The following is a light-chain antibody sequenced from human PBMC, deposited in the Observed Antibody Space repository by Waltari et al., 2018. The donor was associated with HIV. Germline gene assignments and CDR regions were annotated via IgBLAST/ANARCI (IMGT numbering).Light chain of an antibody. CDR1: QSVSSSY. CDR2: GAS. V-gene: IGKV3-20*01. J-gene: IGKJ3*01. CDR3: QQYGSSQFT. Sequence: EIVLTQSPGTLSLSPGERATLSCRASQSVSSSYLAWYQQKPGQAPRLLISGASSRATGIPDRFSGSGSGTDFTLTISRLEPEDFAVYYCQQYGSSQFTFGPGTKVDIK.